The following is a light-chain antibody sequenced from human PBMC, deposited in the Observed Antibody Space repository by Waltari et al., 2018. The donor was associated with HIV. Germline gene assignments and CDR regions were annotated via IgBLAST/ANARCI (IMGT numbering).Light chain of an antibody. CDR1: SSDVGGYNY. CDR3: SSYTSSSTLYV. CDR2: DAS. Sequence: QSALTQPASVSGSPGQPITISCPGTSSDVGGYNYVSWYQQHPGKAPKLIIYDASNRPSGVSNRFSGSKSGNTASLTISGLQAEDEADYYCSSYTSSSTLYVFGTGTKVTVL. J-gene: IGLJ1*01. V-gene: IGLV2-14*01.